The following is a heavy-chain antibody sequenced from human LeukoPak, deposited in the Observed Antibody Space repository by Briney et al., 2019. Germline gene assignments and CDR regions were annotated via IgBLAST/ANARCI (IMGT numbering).Heavy chain of an antibody. V-gene: IGHV3-9*01. D-gene: IGHD3-10*02. CDR2: INWNSGSK. CDR1: GFTFDDYA. J-gene: IGHJ6*04. CDR3: AELGITMIGGV. Sequence: GRSLRLSCAASGFTFDDYAIHWVRQAPGKGLEWVSGINWNSGSKHYADSVKGRFTISRDNAKNSLYLQMNCLRAEDTAVYYCAELGITMIGGVWGKGTTVTISS.